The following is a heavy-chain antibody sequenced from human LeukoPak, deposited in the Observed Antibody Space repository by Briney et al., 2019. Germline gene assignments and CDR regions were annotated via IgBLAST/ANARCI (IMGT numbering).Heavy chain of an antibody. CDR3: AKVWGYFDY. CDR2: ISSSSSTI. CDR1: GFTFSTYS. J-gene: IGHJ4*02. D-gene: IGHD3-16*01. Sequence: GGSLRLSCAASGFTFSTYSMNWVRQAPGKGLEWVSYISSSSSTIYYADSVKGRFTISRDNSKNTLYLQMNSLRAEDTAVYYCAKVWGYFDYWGQGTLVTVSS. V-gene: IGHV3-48*01.